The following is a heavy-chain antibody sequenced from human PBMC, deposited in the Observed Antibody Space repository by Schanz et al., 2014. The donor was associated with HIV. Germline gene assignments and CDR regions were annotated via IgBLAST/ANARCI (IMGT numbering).Heavy chain of an antibody. J-gene: IGHJ6*02. Sequence: EVQLVESGGGLVQPGGSLRLSCAASGSTFSSYWMHWVRQAPGKGLVWVSRINSDGSSTNYADSVKGRFTISRDNSKNTVYLQAKSLRPEDTAVYYCAKDRNYYDSKYRGKGNYYYYYGMDVWGQGTTVTVSS. CDR2: INSDGSST. V-gene: IGHV3-74*01. D-gene: IGHD3-22*01. CDR3: AKDRNYYDSKYRGKGNYYYYYGMDV. CDR1: GSTFSSYW.